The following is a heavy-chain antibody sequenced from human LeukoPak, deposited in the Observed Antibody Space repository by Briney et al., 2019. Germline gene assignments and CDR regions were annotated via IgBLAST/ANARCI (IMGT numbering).Heavy chain of an antibody. CDR3: AKRQPTSGWFKYFDS. Sequence: TGGSLRLSCAASGFTFSYYGMTWVRQAPGKGLEWISYITDGGADTFYTDSVKGRFTISRDNSKNTLSLQMNSLRAEDTAVYFCAKRQPTSGWFKYFDSWGQGTLVTVSS. CDR2: ITDGGADT. D-gene: IGHD6-19*01. CDR1: GFTFSYYG. V-gene: IGHV3-23*01. J-gene: IGHJ4*02.